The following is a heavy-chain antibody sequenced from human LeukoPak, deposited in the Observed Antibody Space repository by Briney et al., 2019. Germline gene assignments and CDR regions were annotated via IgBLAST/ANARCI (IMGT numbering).Heavy chain of an antibody. CDR1: GFTFSSYV. D-gene: IGHD3-10*01. V-gene: IGHV3-33*01. J-gene: IGHJ4*02. Sequence: AGGSLRLSCAASGFTFSSYVMHWVRQAPGKGLEWVAVIWYDGSNKYYADSVKGRFTISRDNSKNTLYLQMNSLRAEDTAVYYCARERGGLLTAREVGFGYFDYWGQGTLVTVSS. CDR2: IWYDGSNK. CDR3: ARERGGLLTAREVGFGYFDY.